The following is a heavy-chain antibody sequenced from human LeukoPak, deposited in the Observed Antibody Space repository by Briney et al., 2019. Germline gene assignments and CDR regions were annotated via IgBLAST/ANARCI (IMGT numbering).Heavy chain of an antibody. J-gene: IGHJ4*02. D-gene: IGHD6-19*01. CDR2: IGSSGSTI. V-gene: IGHV3-48*03. CDR3: ARDLSGWGVESLY. Sequence: GGSLSLTCAASGYTFGTYEMNWVRQAPGKGLEWVAYIGSSGSTIHYAESVKGRFTISRDNAQKSLFLHMNGLRAEDTAVYYCARDLSGWGVESLYWGQGILVTVSS. CDR1: GYTFGTYE.